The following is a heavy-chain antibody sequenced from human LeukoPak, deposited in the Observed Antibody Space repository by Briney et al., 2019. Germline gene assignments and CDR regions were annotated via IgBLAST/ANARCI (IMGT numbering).Heavy chain of an antibody. Sequence: GGSLRLSCAASGFTFSSSAMSWVRQVPGKGLEWVSGISASGGSTSYADSVKGRFTISRDNSKNTLYLQMNSLGAEDTAVYYCVREDTPATANYWGQGTLVTISS. CDR3: VREDTPATANY. CDR2: ISASGGST. V-gene: IGHV3-23*01. D-gene: IGHD2-21*02. J-gene: IGHJ4*02. CDR1: GFTFSSSA.